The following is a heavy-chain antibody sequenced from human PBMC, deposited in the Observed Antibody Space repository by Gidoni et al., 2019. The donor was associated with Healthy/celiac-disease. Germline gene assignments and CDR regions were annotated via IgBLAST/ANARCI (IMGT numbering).Heavy chain of an antibody. CDR3: AMCGYDRRPMSY. D-gene: IGHD3-22*01. Sequence: EVQLVESGGGLVQPGGSLRLSCAASGFTFRNYWMSWVRQAPGKGLELWANIKQDGSEKYYVDSVKGRFTICRDNAKNLLYRQMNSLRAEDTAVYYCAMCGYDRRPMSYWGQGTLVTVSS. CDR2: IKQDGSEK. J-gene: IGHJ4*02. V-gene: IGHV3-7*03. CDR1: GFTFRNYW.